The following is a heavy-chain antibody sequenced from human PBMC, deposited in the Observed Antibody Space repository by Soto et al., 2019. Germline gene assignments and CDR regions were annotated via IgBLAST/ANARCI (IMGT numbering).Heavy chain of an antibody. Sequence: LKISCKASGYSFTTSWIAWVRQMPWKGLEWMGIINPGDSDIRYSPSFQGQVTISADNSISTAYLQWSSLKASDTAMYYCARHEQFSYYYYGMDVWGQGTAVTVSS. D-gene: IGHD4-4*01. J-gene: IGHJ6*02. CDR1: GYSFTTSW. CDR2: INPGDSDI. V-gene: IGHV5-51*01. CDR3: ARHEQFSYYYYGMDV.